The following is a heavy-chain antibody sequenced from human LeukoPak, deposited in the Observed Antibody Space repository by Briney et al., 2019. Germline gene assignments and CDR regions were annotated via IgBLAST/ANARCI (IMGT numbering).Heavy chain of an antibody. J-gene: IGHJ4*02. CDR3: AKAIWFGESLSDY. D-gene: IGHD3-10*01. CDR1: GFTFSNYA. Sequence: PGGSLRLACAASGFTFSNYALSWVRQAPGKGLEWVSSIGSSVNSTHYADSVKGRFTISRDNSKNTLYLQMNSLRAEDTAVYYCAKAIWFGESLSDYWGQGTLVTVSS. V-gene: IGHV3-23*01. CDR2: IGSSVNST.